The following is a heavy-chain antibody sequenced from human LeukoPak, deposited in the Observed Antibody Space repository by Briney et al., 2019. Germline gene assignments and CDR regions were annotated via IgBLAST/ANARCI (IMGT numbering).Heavy chain of an antibody. CDR3: ARSYYGSNDYYYYYMDV. V-gene: IGHV3-7*01. CDR1: GFTFSSYW. Sequence: HPGGSLRLSCAASGFTFSSYWMSWVRQAPGKGLEWVANIKQDGSEKYYVDSVKGRFTISRDNAKNSLYLQMNSLRAEDTAVYYCARSYYGSNDYYYYYMDVWGKGTTVTISS. J-gene: IGHJ6*03. D-gene: IGHD3-10*01. CDR2: IKQDGSEK.